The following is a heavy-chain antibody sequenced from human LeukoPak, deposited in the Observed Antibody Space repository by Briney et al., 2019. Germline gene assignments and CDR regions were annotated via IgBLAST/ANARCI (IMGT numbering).Heavy chain of an antibody. CDR3: ARGWEGLNWFDP. Sequence: PGGSLRLSCAASGFTVSSSYMSWVRQAPGKGLEWVSVIYSGGSTYYADSVRGRFTISRDNSKNTLYLQMNSLRAEDTAVYYCARGWEGLNWFDPWGQGTLVTVSS. CDR1: GFTVSSSY. V-gene: IGHV3-66*02. J-gene: IGHJ5*02. CDR2: IYSGGST. D-gene: IGHD1-26*01.